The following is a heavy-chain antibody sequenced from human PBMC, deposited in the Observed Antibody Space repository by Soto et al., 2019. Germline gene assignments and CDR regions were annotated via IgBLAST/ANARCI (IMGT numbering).Heavy chain of an antibody. CDR1: GFPFTTYG. Sequence: PGGSLRLSCAASGFPFTTYGMHWVREGPGKGLEWVAVISYDGSNKYYADSVKGRFTISRDNSKNTLYLQMNSLRAEDTAVYYCAKELWFGEYPQMSDYWGQGT. CDR3: AKELWFGEYPQMSDY. D-gene: IGHD3-10*01. CDR2: ISYDGSNK. J-gene: IGHJ4*02. V-gene: IGHV3-30*18.